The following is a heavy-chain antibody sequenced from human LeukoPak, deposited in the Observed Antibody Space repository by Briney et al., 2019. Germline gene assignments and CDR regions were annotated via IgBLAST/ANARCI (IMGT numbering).Heavy chain of an antibody. CDR1: GFNFKNYE. D-gene: IGHD1-14*01. Sequence: GGSLRLSCEASGFNFKNYEMNWVRQAPGKGLECVSYIDTSGSSIYYADSVKCRFTISRDNAKNSLYLQMNSLRADDTAVYYCARWYGAFDHWGQGTRVTVSS. CDR2: IDTSGSSI. CDR3: ARWYGAFDH. J-gene: IGHJ4*02. V-gene: IGHV3-48*03.